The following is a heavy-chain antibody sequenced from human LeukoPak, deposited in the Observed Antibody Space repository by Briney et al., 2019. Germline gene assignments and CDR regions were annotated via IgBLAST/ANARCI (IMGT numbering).Heavy chain of an antibody. V-gene: IGHV3-21*01. D-gene: IGHD1-1*01. CDR1: GFTVSSYS. J-gene: IGHJ4*02. CDR3: ARDRFWNDDLFDY. CDR2: ISSSGRYI. Sequence: GGSLTLSCAASGFTVSSYSMNWVRPAPGKGREWVASISSSGRYIYYADSVKGRYTISRDNAKNSLYLQMNSLRAEDTAVYYCARDRFWNDDLFDYWGQGTLVTVSS.